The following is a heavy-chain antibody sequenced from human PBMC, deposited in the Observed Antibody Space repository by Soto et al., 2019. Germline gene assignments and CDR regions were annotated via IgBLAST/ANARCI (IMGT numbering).Heavy chain of an antibody. D-gene: IGHD3-10*01. V-gene: IGHV3-23*01. J-gene: IGHJ5*02. Sequence: PGGSLRLSCAASGFTFSSYAMSWVRQAPGKGLEWVSAISGSGGSTYYADSVKGRFTISRDNSKNTLYLQMNSLRAEDTAVYYCAKDHTHLLWFGELISNWFDPWGQGTLVTVSS. CDR1: GFTFSSYA. CDR3: AKDHTHLLWFGELISNWFDP. CDR2: ISGSGGST.